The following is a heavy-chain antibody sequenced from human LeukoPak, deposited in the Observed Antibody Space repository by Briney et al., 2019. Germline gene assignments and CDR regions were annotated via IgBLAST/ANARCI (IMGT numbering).Heavy chain of an antibody. V-gene: IGHV4-30-4*01. D-gene: IGHD2-2*02. CDR3: ARGGCNSASCYMAPFDY. J-gene: IGHJ4*02. CDR2: IYYSGST. CDR1: GGSISSGDYY. Sequence: SQTLSLTCTVSGGSISSGDYYWSWLRQPPGKGLEWIGYIYYSGSTNYNPSLKSRVTISVDTSKNQFSLKLSSVTAADTAVYYCARGGCNSASCYMAPFDYWGQGTLVTVSS.